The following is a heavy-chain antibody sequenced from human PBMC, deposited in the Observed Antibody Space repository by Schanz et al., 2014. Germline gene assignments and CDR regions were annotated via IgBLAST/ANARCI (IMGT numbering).Heavy chain of an antibody. CDR1: GDTFDNFG. CDR3: ARDRWNYEGGIFDI. D-gene: IGHD1-7*01. CDR2: FMPFLGIT. V-gene: IGHV1-69*04. J-gene: IGHJ3*02. Sequence: QVQLVQSGAEVKKPGSSVKASCKATGDTFDNFGISWLRQAPGQGPEWIGRFMPFLGITNLAQKFQDRVTMTAGKATSTAYMELSGLRSEDTAMYYCARDRWNYEGGIFDIWGQGPMVTVSS.